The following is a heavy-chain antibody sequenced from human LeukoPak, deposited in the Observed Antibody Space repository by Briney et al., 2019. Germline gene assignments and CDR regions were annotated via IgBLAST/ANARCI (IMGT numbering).Heavy chain of an antibody. CDR1: GGSISSYY. Sequence: SKTLSLTCTVPGGSISSYYWSWIRQPPGKGLEWIGYIYYSGSTNYNPSLKSRVTISVDTSKNQFSLKLSSVTAADTAVYYCARPSERGALDPWGQGTLVTVSS. V-gene: IGHV4-59*08. CDR3: ARPSERGALDP. D-gene: IGHD3-10*01. CDR2: IYYSGST. J-gene: IGHJ5*02.